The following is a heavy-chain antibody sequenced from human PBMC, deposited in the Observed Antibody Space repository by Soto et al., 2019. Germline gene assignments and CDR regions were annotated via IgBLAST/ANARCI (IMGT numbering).Heavy chain of an antibody. CDR3: AKDLTRQLAYWLDP. D-gene: IGHD6-6*01. CDR2: INAHSGGT. V-gene: IGHV1-2*02. CDR1: GFSFTGYY. J-gene: IGHJ5*02. Sequence: ASVKVSCKASGFSFTGYYIHWLRQASGQGLEWMGWINAHSGGTEYAQKFQGRVTLTRDTSIATAYLTLTSLTSDDTALYYCAKDLTRQLAYWLDPWGQGTQVTVLL.